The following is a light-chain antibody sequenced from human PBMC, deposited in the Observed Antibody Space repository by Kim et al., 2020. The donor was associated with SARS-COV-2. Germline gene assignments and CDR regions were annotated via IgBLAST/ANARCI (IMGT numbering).Light chain of an antibody. V-gene: IGKV4-1*01. Sequence: ATINCKSSQSVLYSSNNKNYLAWYQQNPGQPPKLLIYWASTRESGVPDRFSGSGSGTDFTLTISSLQAEDVAVYYCQQYHSSPLTFGGGTKVDIK. CDR3: QQYHSSPLT. CDR1: QSVLYSSNNKNY. J-gene: IGKJ4*01. CDR2: WAS.